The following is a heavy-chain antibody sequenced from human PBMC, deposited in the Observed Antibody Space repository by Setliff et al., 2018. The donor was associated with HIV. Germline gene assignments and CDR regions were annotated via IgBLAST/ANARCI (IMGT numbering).Heavy chain of an antibody. Sequence: LSLTCTVSGDSFNNYYCSWIRQLPGKGLEWIAYMSYSGGANYNPSLKSRVTISVDTSKNQFSLQLSSVTAADTAVYYCAGRDNVALPAPMTAWFDPWGQGTLVTVSS. CDR1: GDSFNNYY. D-gene: IGHD2-2*01. CDR2: MSYSGGA. CDR3: AGRDNVALPAPMTAWFDP. V-gene: IGHV4-59*08. J-gene: IGHJ5*02.